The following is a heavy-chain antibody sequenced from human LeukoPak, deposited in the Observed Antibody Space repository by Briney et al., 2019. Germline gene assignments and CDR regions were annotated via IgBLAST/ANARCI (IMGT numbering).Heavy chain of an antibody. CDR1: GFTFSSSW. CDR2: INKDGSVT. V-gene: IGHV3-74*01. J-gene: IGHJ4*02. D-gene: IGHD1-26*01. CDR3: VKVRGRARVGYFDY. Sequence: GGSLRLSCAASGFTFSSSWIHWVRHALEKGLVWVSRINKDGSVTDYAESVKGRFSISRDNAKNTLYLQMNSLRVEDTAIYYCVKVRGRARVGYFDYWGQGTLVTVSS.